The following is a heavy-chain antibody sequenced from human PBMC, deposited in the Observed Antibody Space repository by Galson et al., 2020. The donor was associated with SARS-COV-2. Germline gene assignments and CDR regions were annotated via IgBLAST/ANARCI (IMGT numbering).Heavy chain of an antibody. D-gene: IGHD2-15*01. V-gene: IGHV3-23*01. Sequence: GESLKISCAASGIKFGTYAMSWFRQAPGQGLEWVSAVSGSGASTYYADSVKGRFTVSRDNSKNTLYLQMNSLRVDDTAVYYCARGLGYCSDADCPLFDYWGQGTLVTVSS. CDR2: VSGSGAST. CDR1: GIKFGTYA. J-gene: IGHJ4*02. CDR3: ARGLGYCSDADCPLFDY.